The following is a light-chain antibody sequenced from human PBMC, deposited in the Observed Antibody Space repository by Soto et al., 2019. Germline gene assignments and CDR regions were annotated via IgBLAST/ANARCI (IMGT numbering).Light chain of an antibody. CDR1: SSNIGAGYD. J-gene: IGLJ2*01. CDR3: QSYDSSLSGSKVV. V-gene: IGLV1-40*01. CDR2: GNS. Sequence: QAVVTQPPSVSGAPGQRVTISCTGSSSNIGAGYDVHWYQQLPGTAPKLLIYGNSNRPSGVPDRFSGSKSGTSASRAITGLQAEDEADYYCQSYDSSLSGSKVVFGGGTKVTVL.